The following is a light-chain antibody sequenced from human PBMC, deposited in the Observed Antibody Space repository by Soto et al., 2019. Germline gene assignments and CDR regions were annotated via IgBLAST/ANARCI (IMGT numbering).Light chain of an antibody. CDR2: KAS. Sequence: DIQMTQSPSTLSASVGDRVTITCRASQTIDSWLAWYQQRPGKPPKLLIYKASSLESGVPSRFSGSGSGTEFTLTISSLQPDDFATYYCQQYNSYPITFGQGTRLEIK. CDR3: QQYNSYPIT. V-gene: IGKV1-5*03. CDR1: QTIDSW. J-gene: IGKJ5*01.